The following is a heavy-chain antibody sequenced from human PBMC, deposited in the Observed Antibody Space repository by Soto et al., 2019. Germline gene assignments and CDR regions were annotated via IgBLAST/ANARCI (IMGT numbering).Heavy chain of an antibody. CDR2: IYYSGST. CDR3: ARMGGYYQYYFDY. J-gene: IGHJ4*02. Sequence: SETLSLTCSVSGGSISSYYWSWIRQPPGKGLEWIGYIYYSGSTNYNPSLKSRVTISVDTSKNQFSLKLSSVTAADTAVYYCARMGGYYQYYFDYWGQGTLVTVSS. D-gene: IGHD3-22*01. V-gene: IGHV4-59*01. CDR1: GGSISSYY.